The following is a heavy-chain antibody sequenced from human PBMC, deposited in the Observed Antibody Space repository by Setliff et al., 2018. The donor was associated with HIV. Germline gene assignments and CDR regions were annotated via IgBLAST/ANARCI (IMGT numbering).Heavy chain of an antibody. J-gene: IGHJ4*02. Sequence: ASVKVSCKASGYTFTNYYMHWVRQAPGQGLEWMGWINPNSGGTNYAQKFRGRVTMTRDTSISTAYMELSRLRSDDTAVYYCARTLPQYTNLFDYWGQGTLVTVSS. D-gene: IGHD5-18*01. CDR1: GYTFTNYY. V-gene: IGHV1-2*02. CDR2: INPNSGGT. CDR3: ARTLPQYTNLFDY.